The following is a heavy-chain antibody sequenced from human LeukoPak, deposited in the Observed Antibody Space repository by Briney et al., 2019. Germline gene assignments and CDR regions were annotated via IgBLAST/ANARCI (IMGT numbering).Heavy chain of an antibody. D-gene: IGHD6-19*01. Sequence: SSETLSLTCTVSGGSISSSSYYWDWIRQPPGKGLEWIGSIYYSGSTYYNPSLKSRVTISVDTSKNQFSLELTSVTAADTAVYYCARGVGSVWHSYYYYLDVWGNGTTVTISS. CDR3: ARGVGSVWHSYYYYLDV. CDR1: GGSISSSSYY. J-gene: IGHJ6*03. CDR2: IYYSGST. V-gene: IGHV4-39*07.